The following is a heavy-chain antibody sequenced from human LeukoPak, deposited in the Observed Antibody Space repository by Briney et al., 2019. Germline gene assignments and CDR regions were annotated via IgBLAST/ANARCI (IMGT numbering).Heavy chain of an antibody. D-gene: IGHD1-7*01. J-gene: IGHJ5*02. V-gene: IGHV6-1*01. CDR2: TYYRSRWYN. CDR3: ARGKGWNYVFTDWFDP. CDR1: GDSVSSNSAA. Sequence: SQTLSLTCAISGDSVSSNSAAWNWIRQSPSRGLEWLGRTYYRSRWYNDYAVSVKSRITINPDTSKNQFSLQLNSVTPEDTAVYYCARGKGWNYVFTDWFDPWGQGTLVTVSS.